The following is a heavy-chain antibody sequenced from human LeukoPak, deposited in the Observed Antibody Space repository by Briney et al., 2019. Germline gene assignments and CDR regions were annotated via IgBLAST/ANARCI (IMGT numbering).Heavy chain of an antibody. D-gene: IGHD2-2*01. CDR3: ARRYCSSTSCTLDY. Sequence: GGSLRLSCAASGFTFSSYDMSWVRQAPGKGLEWLSYISSSGSTIYYADSVKGRFTISRDNAKNSLYLQMNSLRAEDTAVYYCARRYCSSTSCTLDYWGQGTLVTVSS. CDR2: ISSSGSTI. V-gene: IGHV3-48*03. CDR1: GFTFSSYD. J-gene: IGHJ4*02.